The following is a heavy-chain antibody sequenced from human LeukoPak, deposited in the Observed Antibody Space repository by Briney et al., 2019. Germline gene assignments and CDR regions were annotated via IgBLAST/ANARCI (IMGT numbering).Heavy chain of an antibody. CDR3: ATIQVDIAAAGT. CDR1: GYTFTSYG. J-gene: IGHJ4*02. V-gene: IGHV1-18*01. Sequence: ASVKVSCKASGYTFTSYGISWVRQAPGQGLEWMGWISAYNDNTNYAQKLQGRVTMTTDTSTSTAYMELRSLRSEDTAVYYCATIQVDIAAAGTWGQGTLVTVSS. CDR2: ISAYNDNT. D-gene: IGHD6-13*01.